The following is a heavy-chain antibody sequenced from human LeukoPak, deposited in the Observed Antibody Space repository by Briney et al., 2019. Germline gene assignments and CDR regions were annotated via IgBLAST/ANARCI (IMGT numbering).Heavy chain of an antibody. CDR2: ISYDGSNK. CDR3: AREDGYSSGWLS. V-gene: IGHV3-30*03. J-gene: IGHJ4*02. Sequence: PGGSLRLSCAASGFTFSSYGMHWVRQAPGKGLEWVAVISYDGSNKYYADSVKGRFTISRDNSKNTLYLQMNSLRAEDTAVYYCAREDGYSSGWLSWGQGTLVTVSS. D-gene: IGHD6-19*01. CDR1: GFTFSSYG.